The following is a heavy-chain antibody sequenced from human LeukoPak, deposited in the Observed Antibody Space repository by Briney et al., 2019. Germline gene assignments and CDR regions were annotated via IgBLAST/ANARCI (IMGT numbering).Heavy chain of an antibody. Sequence: GGSLRLSCAASGFTFSSYAMHWVRQAPGKGLEWVAVISYDGSNKYYADSVKGRFTISRDNSKNTLYLQMNSLRAEDTAVYYCARDLTGSIAAAGMTSNFDYRGQGTLVTVSS. CDR2: ISYDGSNK. CDR3: ARDLTGSIAAAGMTSNFDY. CDR1: GFTFSSYA. V-gene: IGHV3-30-3*01. J-gene: IGHJ4*02. D-gene: IGHD6-13*01.